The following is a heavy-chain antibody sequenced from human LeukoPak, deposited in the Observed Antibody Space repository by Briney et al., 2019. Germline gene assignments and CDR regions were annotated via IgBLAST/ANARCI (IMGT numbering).Heavy chain of an antibody. J-gene: IGHJ6*02. V-gene: IGHV1-18*01. Sequence: ASVKVSCKASGYTFTSYGISWVRQAPGQGLEWMGWISAYNGNTNYAQKLQGRVTMTTDTSTSTAYMELRSLTSDDTAVYYCARDVGDIVVVVAARPNYYYYYGMDVWGQGTTVTVSS. CDR3: ARDVGDIVVVVAARPNYYYYYGMDV. CDR2: ISAYNGNT. CDR1: GYTFTSYG. D-gene: IGHD2-15*01.